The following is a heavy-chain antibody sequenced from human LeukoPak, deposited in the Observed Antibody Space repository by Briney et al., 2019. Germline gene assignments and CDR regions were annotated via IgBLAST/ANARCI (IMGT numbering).Heavy chain of an antibody. J-gene: IGHJ4*02. D-gene: IGHD6-19*01. Sequence: PSETLSLTCTVSGGSISSSSYYWSWIRQPAGKGLEWIGRIYTSGSTNYNPSLKSRVTMSVDTSKNQFSLKLSSVTAADTAVYYCARSLRLALFDYWGQGTLDTVSS. CDR2: IYTSGST. V-gene: IGHV4-61*02. CDR3: ARSLRLALFDY. CDR1: GGSISSSSYY.